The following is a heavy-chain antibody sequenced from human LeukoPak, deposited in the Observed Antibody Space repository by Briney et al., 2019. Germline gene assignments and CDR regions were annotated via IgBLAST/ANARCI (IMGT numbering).Heavy chain of an antibody. V-gene: IGHV4-34*01. CDR1: GGSFSGYY. J-gene: IGHJ3*02. D-gene: IGHD3-16*01. CDR3: ATGLGLPDDAFDI. Sequence: SETLSLTCAVYGGSFSGYYWSWIRQPPGKGLEWIGEINHSGSTNYNPSLKSRVTISVDTSKNQFSLKLSSVTAADTAVYYCATGLGLPDDAFDIWGQGTMVTVSS. CDR2: INHSGST.